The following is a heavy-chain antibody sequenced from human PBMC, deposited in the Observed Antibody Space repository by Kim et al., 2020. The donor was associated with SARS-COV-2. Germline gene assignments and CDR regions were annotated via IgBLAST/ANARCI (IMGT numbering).Heavy chain of an antibody. CDR2: INAGNGNT. D-gene: IGHD3-9*01. Sequence: ASVKVSCKASGYTFTSYAMHWVRQAPGQRLDWMGWINAGNGNTKYSQKFQGRVTITRDTSASTAYMELSSLRSEDTAVYYCARDSYYDIFRYYYYYMDVWGKGTTVTVSS. CDR3: ARDSYYDIFRYYYYYMDV. J-gene: IGHJ6*03. V-gene: IGHV1-3*01. CDR1: GYTFTSYA.